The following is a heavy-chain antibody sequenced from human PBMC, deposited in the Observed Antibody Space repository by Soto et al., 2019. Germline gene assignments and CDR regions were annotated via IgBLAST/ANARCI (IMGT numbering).Heavy chain of an antibody. CDR1: GFTFSNAW. V-gene: IGHV3-15*01. Sequence: GGSLRLSCAASGFTFSNAWMSWVRQAPGKGLEWVGRIKNKTDGGTTDYAAPVKGRFTISRDDSKNTLYLQMNSLKTEDTAVYYCTASDIRDYFDYWGQGTLVTVSS. CDR2: IKNKTDGGTT. D-gene: IGHD3-9*01. J-gene: IGHJ4*02. CDR3: TASDIRDYFDY.